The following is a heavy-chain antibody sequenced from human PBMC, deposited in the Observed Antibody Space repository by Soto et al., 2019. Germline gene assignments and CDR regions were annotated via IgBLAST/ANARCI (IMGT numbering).Heavy chain of an antibody. CDR1: GFTVSGNY. CDR2: IFSGDNT. J-gene: IGHJ4*02. V-gene: IGHV3-53*01. D-gene: IGHD2-21*02. CDR3: ANGLTLPGRPSFDT. Sequence: EEQLVESGGGLIQPGGSLRLSCAASGFTVSGNYITWVRQAPGKGLEWVSVIFSGDNTYYSDSVKGRFTICRDNSKNQVYFQMNRLRSGDTAVYFCANGLTLPGRPSFDTWGQGTLLTVSS.